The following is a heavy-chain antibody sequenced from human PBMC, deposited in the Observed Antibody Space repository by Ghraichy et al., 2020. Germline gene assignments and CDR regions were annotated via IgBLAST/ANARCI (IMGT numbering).Heavy chain of an antibody. J-gene: IGHJ3*02. Sequence: GGSLRLSCAASGFTFSDHYFDWVRQAPGKGLEWVGRIRRKVNSYTTEYAASVQGRFTISRDDSRSSLYLQMNSLKTEDTAVYYCAQVGGYTGGTDPFDIWRQGTMVTFSS. CDR1: GFTFSDHY. D-gene: IGHD5-18*01. CDR3: AQVGGYTGGTDPFDI. V-gene: IGHV3-72*01. CDR2: IRRKVNSYTT.